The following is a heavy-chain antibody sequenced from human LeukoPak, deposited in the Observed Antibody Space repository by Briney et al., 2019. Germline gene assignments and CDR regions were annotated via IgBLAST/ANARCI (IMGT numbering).Heavy chain of an antibody. CDR2: ISAYNGNT. CDR3: ASSRFLEWLLY. Sequence: DSVKVSCKASGYTFTSYGISWVRQAPGQGLEWMGWISAYNGNTNYAQKLQGRVTMTTDTSTSTAYMELRSLRSDDTAVYYCASSRFLEWLLYWGQGTLVTVSS. J-gene: IGHJ4*02. V-gene: IGHV1-18*01. D-gene: IGHD3-3*01. CDR1: GYTFTSYG.